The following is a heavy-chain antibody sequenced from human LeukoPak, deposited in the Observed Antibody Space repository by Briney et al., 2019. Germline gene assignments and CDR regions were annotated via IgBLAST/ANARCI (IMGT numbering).Heavy chain of an antibody. Sequence: ASVKVSCKASGYTFTSYGINWVRQAPGQGLEWMGWISAYTGNTNFAQKVQDRVTMTTDTSTSTAYLELRSLRSDDTAVYYCARGPRDEGGLSSSGFDYWGQGTLVTVSS. D-gene: IGHD6-19*01. CDR2: ISAYTGNT. V-gene: IGHV1-18*01. CDR3: ARGPRDEGGLSSSGFDY. CDR1: GYTFTSYG. J-gene: IGHJ4*02.